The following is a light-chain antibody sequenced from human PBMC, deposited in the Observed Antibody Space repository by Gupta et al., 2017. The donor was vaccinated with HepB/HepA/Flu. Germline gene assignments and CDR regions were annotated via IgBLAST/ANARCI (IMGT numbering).Light chain of an antibody. CDR3: QQLKSYPPYT. J-gene: IGKJ2*01. Sequence: DIQLTQSPSFLSASVGDRVTITCRASQGISSYLAWYQQKPGKAPKLLIYAASTWQSGVPSRFSGSGYGKEFTLTISSRQQEDFATYYCQQLKSYPPYTFGQGTKMEIK. CDR2: AAS. V-gene: IGKV1-9*01. CDR1: QGISSY.